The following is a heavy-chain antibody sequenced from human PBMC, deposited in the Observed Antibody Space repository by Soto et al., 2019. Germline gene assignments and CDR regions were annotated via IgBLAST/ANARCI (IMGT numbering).Heavy chain of an antibody. D-gene: IGHD2-15*01. CDR1: GGSISSSSNY. CDR3: ARHLTYCSAGSCYSDFPYYGMDV. J-gene: IGHJ6*02. Sequence: QLQLQESGPGLVKPSETLSLTCTVSGGSISSSSNYSGWIRQPPGKGLEWIGSIFYSGSTYYNPSLKSRVTISVDTSNNQFSLKLSSVTAADTAVYYCARHLTYCSAGSCYSDFPYYGMDVWGQGTTVTVSS. V-gene: IGHV4-39*01. CDR2: IFYSGST.